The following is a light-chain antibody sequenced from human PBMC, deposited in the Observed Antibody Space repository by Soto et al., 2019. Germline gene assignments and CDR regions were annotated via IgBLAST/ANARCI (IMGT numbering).Light chain of an antibody. CDR2: EVS. CDR1: SSDIGDYNS. V-gene: IGLV2-14*01. J-gene: IGLJ2*01. Sequence: QSVLTQPASVSGSPGQSITMSCTGTSSDIGDYNSVSWYQQHPGTAPKLIIYEVSIRPSGVSNRFSGSKSGNTASLTISGLQAEDEADYYCSSYTSSSTLVFGGGTQLTVL. CDR3: SSYTSSSTLV.